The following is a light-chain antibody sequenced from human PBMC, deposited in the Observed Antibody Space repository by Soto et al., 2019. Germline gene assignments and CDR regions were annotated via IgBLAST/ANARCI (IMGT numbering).Light chain of an antibody. V-gene: IGLV1-44*01. Sequence: QSVLTQPPSASGTPGQRVTISCSGSSSNIGSNTVNWYQQLSGAAPKLLIYSNNKRPSGVPDRLSGSKSGTSASLAISGLQSEDEADYYCAAWDDSLNGVIFGGGTKLTVL. CDR2: SNN. CDR3: AAWDDSLNGVI. J-gene: IGLJ2*01. CDR1: SSNIGSNT.